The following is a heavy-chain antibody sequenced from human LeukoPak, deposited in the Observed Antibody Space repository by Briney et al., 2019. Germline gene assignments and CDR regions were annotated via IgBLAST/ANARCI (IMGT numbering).Heavy chain of an antibody. J-gene: IGHJ4*02. Sequence: ASVKVSCKASGYTFTSYDINWVRQAXGQXXXXMGWMNPNSGNTGYAQKFQGRVTMTRNTSISTAYMELSSLRSEDTAVYYCASRGYSSGGLDYWGQGTLVTVSS. D-gene: IGHD6-19*01. CDR3: ASRGYSSGGLDY. CDR2: MNPNSGNT. CDR1: GYTFTSYD. V-gene: IGHV1-8*01.